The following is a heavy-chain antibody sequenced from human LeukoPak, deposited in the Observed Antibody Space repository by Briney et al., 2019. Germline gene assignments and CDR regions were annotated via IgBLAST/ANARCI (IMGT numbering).Heavy chain of an antibody. Sequence: SETLSLTCAVYGGSFSGYCWSWIRQPPGKGLEWIGEINHSGSTNYNPSLKSRVTISVDTSKNQFSLKLSSVTAADTAVYYCARGAGIAAAGTSYYFDYWGQGTLVTVSS. CDR2: INHSGST. D-gene: IGHD6-13*01. CDR3: ARGAGIAAAGTSYYFDY. V-gene: IGHV4-34*01. J-gene: IGHJ4*02. CDR1: GGSFSGYC.